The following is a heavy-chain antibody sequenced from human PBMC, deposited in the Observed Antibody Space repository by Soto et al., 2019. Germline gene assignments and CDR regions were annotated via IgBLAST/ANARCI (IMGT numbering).Heavy chain of an antibody. CDR2: TAYTGNT. Sequence: PSETLSLTCVVSGGSITSYHWSWIRQFPGKGLEWIAYTAYTGNTNYNPSLKSRVTISMDTSKNQFSLKLSSVTAADTAVYYCARDQYCSSTSCYEYYYYYYGMDVWGQGTTVTVSS. D-gene: IGHD2-2*01. CDR1: GGSITSYH. J-gene: IGHJ6*02. CDR3: ARDQYCSSTSCYEYYYYYYGMDV. V-gene: IGHV4-59*12.